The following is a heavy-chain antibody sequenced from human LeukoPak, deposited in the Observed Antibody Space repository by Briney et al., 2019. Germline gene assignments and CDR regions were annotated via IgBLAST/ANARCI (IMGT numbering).Heavy chain of an antibody. D-gene: IGHD3-22*01. Sequence: GGSLRLSCAASGFTFSSYAMHWVRQAPGKGLEWVAVISYDGSNKYYADSVKGRFTISRDNSKNTLYLQMNSLRAEDTAVYYCAREKYELSYYYDSSGYVDYRGQGTLVTVSS. V-gene: IGHV3-30-3*01. CDR3: AREKYELSYYYDSSGYVDY. CDR2: ISYDGSNK. CDR1: GFTFSSYA. J-gene: IGHJ4*02.